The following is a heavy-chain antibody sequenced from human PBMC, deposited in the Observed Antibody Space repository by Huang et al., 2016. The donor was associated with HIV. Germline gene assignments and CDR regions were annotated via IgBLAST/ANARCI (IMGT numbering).Heavy chain of an antibody. CDR2: INHSEGT. CDR3: ARGQGGYYYYYMDV. J-gene: IGHJ6*03. V-gene: IGHV4-34*01. Sequence: QVQLQQWGAGLLRPSETLSLTCAVYGGSFSGYYGTWIRQPPGKGLAWIGEINHSEGTNYKPSLKSRVTISVDTSRNQFSLTLTSVTAADTAVYYCARGQGGYYYYYMDVWGKGTTVTVSS. CDR1: GGSFSGYY.